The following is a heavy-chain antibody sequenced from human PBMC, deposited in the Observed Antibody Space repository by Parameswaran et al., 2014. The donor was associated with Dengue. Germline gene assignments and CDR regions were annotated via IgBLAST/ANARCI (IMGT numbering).Heavy chain of an antibody. V-gene: IGHV5-10-1*01. Sequence: VRQMPGKGLEWMGRIDPSDSYTNYSPSFQGHVTISADKSISTAYLQWSSLKASDTAMYYCANTYDILTGYYVWGQGTLVTVSS. J-gene: IGHJ4*02. CDR3: ANTYDILTGYYV. CDR2: IDPSDSYT. D-gene: IGHD3-9*01.